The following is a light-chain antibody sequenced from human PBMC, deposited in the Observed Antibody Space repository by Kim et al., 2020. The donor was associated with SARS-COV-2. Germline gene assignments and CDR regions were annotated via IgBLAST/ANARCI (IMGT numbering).Light chain of an antibody. CDR3: QVWHTSSDPFV. V-gene: IGLV3-21*04. CDR1: DTGSKS. CDR2: NNY. J-gene: IGLJ1*01. Sequence: APGKTATITCGTDDTGSKSVHWYQQKPGQAPALVIYNNYVRPSGIPERFSGSNSGNTATLTISRVEAGDEADYYCQVWHTSSDPFVFGTGTKATVL.